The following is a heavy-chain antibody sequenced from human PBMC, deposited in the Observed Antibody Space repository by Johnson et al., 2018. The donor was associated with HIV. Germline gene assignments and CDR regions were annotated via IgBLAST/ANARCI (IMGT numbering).Heavy chain of an antibody. D-gene: IGHD6-19*01. CDR2: ISYDGSNK. Sequence: QLVESGGGVVQPGRSLRLSCAASGFTFSNYAMSWVRQAPGKGLEWVTVISYDGSNKYYADSVKGRFTISRDNSKNTLYLQMNSLRAEDTAVYYCAKSSPPGLAPLGGWGQGTMVTVSS. CDR3: AKSSPPGLAPLGG. CDR1: GFTFSNYA. J-gene: IGHJ3*01. V-gene: IGHV3-30*04.